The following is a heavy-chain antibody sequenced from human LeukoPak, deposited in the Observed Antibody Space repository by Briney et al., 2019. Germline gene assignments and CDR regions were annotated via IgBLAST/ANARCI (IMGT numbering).Heavy chain of an antibody. D-gene: IGHD6-13*01. V-gene: IGHV4-34*01. Sequence: PSETLSLTCAVYGGYFSGYYWGWIRQPPGKGREWSGEINHSGSTNYNPSLKSRVTISVDTSKNQSSLKLSSVTAADTAVYYCARVKSSSSYGMDVWGQGTTVTVSS. CDR3: ARVKSSSSYGMDV. CDR2: INHSGST. J-gene: IGHJ6*02. CDR1: GGYFSGYY.